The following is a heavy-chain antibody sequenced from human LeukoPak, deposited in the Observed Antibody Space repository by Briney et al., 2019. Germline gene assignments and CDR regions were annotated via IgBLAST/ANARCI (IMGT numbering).Heavy chain of an antibody. J-gene: IGHJ4*02. V-gene: IGHV3-33*01. CDR2: IWYDETNE. CDR3: ARDNYGSDY. Sequence: PGGSLRLSCAASGFTFSNYAMHWVRQAQGKGLEWVSVIWYDETNEYYADSVKGRFTISRDNSKNTVYLQMNSLRAEDTAVYYCARDNYGSDYWGQGTLVTVSS. CDR1: GFTFSNYA. D-gene: IGHD3-10*01.